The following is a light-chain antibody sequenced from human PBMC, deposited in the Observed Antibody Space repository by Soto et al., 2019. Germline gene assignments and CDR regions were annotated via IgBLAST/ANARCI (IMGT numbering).Light chain of an antibody. CDR1: QSVNRW. Sequence: DIQMTQSHSTLSASVGDRVTITCLASQSVNRWLAWYQQKPGKAPKLLIYETSSLESGVPSRFGGSGSGTEFTLTISSLQPDDFAIYYCQQYNSYSWTFGQGTKVDIK. J-gene: IGKJ1*01. CDR2: ETS. CDR3: QQYNSYSWT. V-gene: IGKV1-5*03.